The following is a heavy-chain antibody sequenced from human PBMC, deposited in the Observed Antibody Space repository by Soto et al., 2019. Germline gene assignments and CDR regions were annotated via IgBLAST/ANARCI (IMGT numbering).Heavy chain of an antibody. CDR3: ARGSTIVRGAPSWFDP. V-gene: IGHV1-69*02. D-gene: IGHD3-10*01. J-gene: IGHJ5*02. Sequence: QVQLVHSGAGVKKPGSSVNVSCKASGGTFSRYTINWVRQAPGQGLEWMGRIIPIAAIANYTQKFQGRVTITVEKSSTTAYMELSSLRSDDTAVYYCARGSTIVRGAPSWFDPWGQGTLVTVSS. CDR1: GGTFSRYT. CDR2: IIPIAAIA.